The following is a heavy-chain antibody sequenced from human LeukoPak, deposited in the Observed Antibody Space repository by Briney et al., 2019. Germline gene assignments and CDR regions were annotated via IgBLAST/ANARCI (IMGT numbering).Heavy chain of an antibody. D-gene: IGHD6-13*01. CDR1: GFTFNSYA. CDR3: AKDRSSSSPRYDVFDI. Sequence: PGGSLRLSCAASGFTFNSYAMSWVRQAPGKGLEWVSAISGSGGSTYYADSVKGRFTISRDNSKNTLYLQMNSLRAEDTAVYYCAKDRSSSSPRYDVFDIWGQGTMVTVSS. J-gene: IGHJ3*02. CDR2: ISGSGGST. V-gene: IGHV3-23*01.